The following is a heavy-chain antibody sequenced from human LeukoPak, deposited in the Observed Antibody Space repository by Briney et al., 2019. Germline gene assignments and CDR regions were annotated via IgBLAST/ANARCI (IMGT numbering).Heavy chain of an antibody. CDR3: AKDSYAHFDY. V-gene: IGHV3-30*18. J-gene: IGHJ4*02. CDR1: GFTFSSYG. CDR2: ISYDGSNK. Sequence: PGGSLRLSCAASGFTFSSYGMHWVRQAPGKGLEGVAVISYDGSNKYYADSVKGRFTISRDNSKNTLYLQMNSLRAEDTAVYYCAKDSYAHFDYWGQGTLVTVSS.